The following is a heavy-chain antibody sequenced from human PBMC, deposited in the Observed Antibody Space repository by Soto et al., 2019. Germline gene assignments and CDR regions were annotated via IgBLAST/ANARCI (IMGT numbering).Heavy chain of an antibody. CDR2: IFHIGHT. Sequence: QVQLQESGPGLVKPSGTLSLTCVVSGGSITSSHWWSWVRQTPGKGLEWIGEIFHIGHTNYNPSLKVRVTISMDQSKNQFSLKMTSMTAADTAVFYCARREYGMDVWGQGTTVTVSS. CDR3: ARREYGMDV. CDR1: GGSITSSHW. V-gene: IGHV4-4*02. J-gene: IGHJ6*02.